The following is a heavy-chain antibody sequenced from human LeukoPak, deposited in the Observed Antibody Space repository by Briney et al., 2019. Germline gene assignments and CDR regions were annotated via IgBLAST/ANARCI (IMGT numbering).Heavy chain of an antibody. J-gene: IGHJ3*02. CDR1: GFTFSVYG. CDR2: ISGIGGKT. V-gene: IGHV3-23*01. Sequence: GGSLRLSCAASGFTFSVYGMSWVRQAPGKGLEWVSGISGIGGKTYYADSVKGRFTISRDNSKNTLYLQMNSLRAEDTAVYYCARAHRYYDSSGYYDAFDIWGQGTMVTVSS. D-gene: IGHD3-22*01. CDR3: ARAHRYYDSSGYYDAFDI.